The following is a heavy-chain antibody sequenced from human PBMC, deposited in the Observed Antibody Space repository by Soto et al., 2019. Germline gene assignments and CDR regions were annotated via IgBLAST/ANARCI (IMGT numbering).Heavy chain of an antibody. CDR2: IYWDDEK. J-gene: IGHJ4*02. V-gene: IGHV2-5*02. D-gene: IGHD6-13*01. Sequence: QITLKESGPPLVKPTQPLTLTCTFSGFSLSTSGVSVGWIRQPPGKALEWLALIYWDDEKRYSPSLMSRLTISKDTSKNLVVLTMTIMDPLDTATYYCAHRRAQQLLARSYYFDFWGQGTLVTVSS. CDR1: GFSLSTSGVS. CDR3: AHRRAQQLLARSYYFDF.